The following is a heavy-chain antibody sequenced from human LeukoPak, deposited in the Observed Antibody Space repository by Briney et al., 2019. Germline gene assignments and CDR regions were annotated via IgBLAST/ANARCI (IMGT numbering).Heavy chain of an antibody. CDR1: GYTFTSYG. D-gene: IGHD2-2*01. Sequence: ASVKVSCKASGYTFTSYGISWVRQAPGQGLEWMGWISAYNGNTNYVQKLQGRVTMTTDTSTSTAYMELRSLRSDDTAVYYCARDRYCSSTSCYLGAFDIWGQGTMVTVSS. J-gene: IGHJ3*02. CDR3: ARDRYCSSTSCYLGAFDI. V-gene: IGHV1-18*01. CDR2: ISAYNGNT.